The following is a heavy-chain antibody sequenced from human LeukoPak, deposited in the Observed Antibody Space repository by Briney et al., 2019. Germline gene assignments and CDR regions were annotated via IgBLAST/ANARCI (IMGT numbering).Heavy chain of an antibody. D-gene: IGHD5-18*01. CDR1: GFTFSRYA. V-gene: IGHV3-30-3*01. CDR3: ARVGGDTAMVIFDY. Sequence: PGGSLRLSCAASGFTFSRYAMHWVRQAPGKGLEWVAVISYDGINKYYADSVKGRFTISRDNAKNTLYLQMNSLRAEDTAVYYCARVGGDTAMVIFDYWGQGTLVTVSS. J-gene: IGHJ4*02. CDR2: ISYDGINK.